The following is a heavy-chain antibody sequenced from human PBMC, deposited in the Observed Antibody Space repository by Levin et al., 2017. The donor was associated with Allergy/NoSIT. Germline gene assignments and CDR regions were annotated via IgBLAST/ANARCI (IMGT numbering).Heavy chain of an antibody. CDR3: ARDNIGIQDAFES. CDR2: ISWNSGSI. J-gene: IGHJ3*02. CDR1: GFTFDDYA. V-gene: IGHV3-9*01. D-gene: IGHD3-10*01. Sequence: SCAASGFTFDDYAMHWVRQAPGKGLEWVSGISWNSGSIGYADSVKGRFTISRDNAKNSLFLQMNSLRTEETALYYCARDNIGIQDAFESWGKGTMVIVSS.